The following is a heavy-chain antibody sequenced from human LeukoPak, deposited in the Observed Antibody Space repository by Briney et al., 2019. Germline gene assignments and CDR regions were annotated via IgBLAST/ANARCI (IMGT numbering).Heavy chain of an antibody. CDR1: GYSFASYW. J-gene: IGHJ4*02. Sequence: GGSLKISCKGSGYSFASYWSGRLRQLPGKGWDWMGIIYPGDSDTRNRPSCQDQVTISADKSISTAYLQWSSLKASDTAMYYCARLVGDSSGYNYFDYWGQGTLVTVSS. CDR2: IYPGDSDT. V-gene: IGHV5-51*02. CDR3: ARLVGDSSGYNYFDY. D-gene: IGHD3-22*01.